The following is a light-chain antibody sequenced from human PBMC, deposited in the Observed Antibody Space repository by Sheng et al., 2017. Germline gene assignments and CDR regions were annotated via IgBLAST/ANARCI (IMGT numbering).Light chain of an antibody. Sequence: DIQLTQSPSFLSASVGDRVTITCRASQGIRSHLAWYQHKAGKAPKLLIYAASTLQSGVPSRFSGSGSGTEFTLTISSLQPEDFATYYCQQLSIYPLAFGPGTKVDIK. CDR1: QGIRSH. CDR2: AAS. CDR3: QQLSIYPLA. J-gene: IGKJ3*01. V-gene: IGKV1-9*01.